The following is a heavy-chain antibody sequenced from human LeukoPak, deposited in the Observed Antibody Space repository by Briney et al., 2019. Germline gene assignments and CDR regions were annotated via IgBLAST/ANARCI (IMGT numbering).Heavy chain of an antibody. CDR2: IYSGGGT. CDR1: GFSVTSNY. CDR3: ARGFHFYASGTYSGAFDY. Sequence: PGGSLRLSCSASGFSVTSNYMSWVRQAPGKGLQWVSVIYSGGGTDYAGSVRGRFTISRDNSKNMLHLQMDNLRAEDTAVYYCARGFHFYASGTYSGAFDYWGQGTLFTVSS. J-gene: IGHJ4*02. D-gene: IGHD3-10*01. V-gene: IGHV3-53*01.